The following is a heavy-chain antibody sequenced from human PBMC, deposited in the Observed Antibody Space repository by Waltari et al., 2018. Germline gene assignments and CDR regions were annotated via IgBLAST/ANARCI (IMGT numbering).Heavy chain of an antibody. Sequence: EVQLVESGGGLVQPGRSLRLSCTASGFTFGAYAMSWFRQAPGNGMEWVGFIRSKAYGGTTEYAASVKGRFTISRDDSKSIAYLQMNSLKTEDTAVYYCTRDVGLVIVYFDYWGQGTLVTVSS. D-gene: IGHD5-12*01. CDR3: TRDVGLVIVYFDY. V-gene: IGHV3-49*03. CDR2: IRSKAYGGTT. CDR1: GFTFGAYA. J-gene: IGHJ4*02.